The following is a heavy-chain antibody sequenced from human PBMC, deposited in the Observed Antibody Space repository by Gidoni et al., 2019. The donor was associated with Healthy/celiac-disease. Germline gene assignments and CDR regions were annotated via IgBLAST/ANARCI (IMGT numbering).Heavy chain of an antibody. CDR1: GFTFDDYA. V-gene: IGHV3-9*01. D-gene: IGHD6-19*01. CDR2: ISWNSGSI. CDR3: AKGMGGIAVAGYFDY. Sequence: EVQLVDSGGGLVQPGRSLRLSCAASGFTFDDYAMHWVRQAPGKGLEWVSGISWNSGSIGYADSVKGRFTISRDNAKNSLYLQMNSLRAEDTALYYCAKGMGGIAVAGYFDYWGQGTLVTVSS. J-gene: IGHJ4*02.